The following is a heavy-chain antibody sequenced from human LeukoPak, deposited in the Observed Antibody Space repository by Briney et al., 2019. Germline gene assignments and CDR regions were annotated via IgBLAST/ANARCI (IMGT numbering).Heavy chain of an antibody. CDR3: TRPEGVPYSFDY. J-gene: IGHJ4*02. CDR1: RYSFSSNW. CDR2: IYPGDSDI. V-gene: IGHV5-51*01. D-gene: IGHD3-10*01. Sequence: GESLKISCKGSRYSFSSNWIGWVRQVPGKGLEWMGIIYPGDSDIRYSPSFQGLVTISADTSISTAYLQWSSLKASDTAMYYCTRPEGVPYSFDYWGQGTLVTVSS.